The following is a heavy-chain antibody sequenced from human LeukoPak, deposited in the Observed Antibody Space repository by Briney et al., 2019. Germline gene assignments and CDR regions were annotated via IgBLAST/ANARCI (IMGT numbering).Heavy chain of an antibody. CDR3: ARDGYNSATEFDY. V-gene: IGHV4-39*02. Sequence: SETLSLTCTVSGGSISSSSYYWGWIRQPPGKGLEWIGSIYYSGSTYYNPSLKSRVTISVDTSKNQFSLKLSSVTAADTAVYYCARDGYNSATEFDYWGQGTLVTVSS. CDR2: IYYSGST. CDR1: GGSISSSSYY. J-gene: IGHJ4*02. D-gene: IGHD5-24*01.